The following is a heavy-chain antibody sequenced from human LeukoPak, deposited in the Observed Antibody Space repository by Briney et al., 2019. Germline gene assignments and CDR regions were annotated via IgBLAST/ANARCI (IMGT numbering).Heavy chain of an antibody. CDR1: RYTLIGYY. Sequence: ASVKVSCKASRYTLIGYYMHWVRQAPGQGLEWMGWINPKSGGTNYGQKFQGRVTMTRDTSTSTAYMELSRLRSEDTAVYYCARARGEVVPAAEGFDPWGQGTLVTVSS. V-gene: IGHV1-2*02. D-gene: IGHD2-2*01. CDR2: INPKSGGT. J-gene: IGHJ5*02. CDR3: ARARGEVVPAAEGFDP.